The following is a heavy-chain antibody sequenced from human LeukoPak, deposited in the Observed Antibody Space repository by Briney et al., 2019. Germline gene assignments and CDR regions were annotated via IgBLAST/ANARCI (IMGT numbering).Heavy chain of an antibody. J-gene: IGHJ4*02. CDR3: ARVGYSGYEFGY. D-gene: IGHD5-12*01. V-gene: IGHV5-51*01. Sequence: GESLKISCKVSGYSFTSYWIGWVRQMPGKGLEWMGVIYPSDSDTSYSPSSQCQVTISADTSISTAYLQWSSLTASDTAMYYCARVGYSGYEFGYWGQGTLVTVSS. CDR2: IYPSDSDT. CDR1: GYSFTSYW.